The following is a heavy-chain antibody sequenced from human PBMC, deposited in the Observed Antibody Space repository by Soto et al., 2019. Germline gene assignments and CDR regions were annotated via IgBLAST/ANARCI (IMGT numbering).Heavy chain of an antibody. CDR2: INPSGGLT. Sequence: ASVKVSCKASGYTFTSHYIHWVRQAPGQRLEWMGMINPSGGLTTYAQEFQGRVIMARDTSTSTVYMEVSSLRSEDTAVYYCARAYSSSSPFDYWGQGTLVTVPQ. J-gene: IGHJ4*02. D-gene: IGHD6-6*01. CDR3: ARAYSSSSPFDY. V-gene: IGHV1-46*01. CDR1: GYTFTSHY.